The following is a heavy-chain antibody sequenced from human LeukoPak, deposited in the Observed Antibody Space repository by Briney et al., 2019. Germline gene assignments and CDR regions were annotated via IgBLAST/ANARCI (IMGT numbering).Heavy chain of an antibody. CDR1: GFTFSSYA. J-gene: IGHJ4*02. D-gene: IGHD3-3*01. Sequence: GVSLRLSCAASGFTFSSYAMHWVRQAPGKGLEWVALLSYDGSYEYYADSVKGRFTISRDNSKNTLYLQMNSLRTEDSAVYYCASGAITIFGVVTHWGQGTLVTVSS. V-gene: IGHV3-30*04. CDR2: LSYDGSYE. CDR3: ASGAITIFGVVTH.